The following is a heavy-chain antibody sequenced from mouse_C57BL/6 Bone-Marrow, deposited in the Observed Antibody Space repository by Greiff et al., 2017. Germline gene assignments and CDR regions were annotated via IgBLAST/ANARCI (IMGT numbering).Heavy chain of an antibody. J-gene: IGHJ2*01. CDR1: GFNIKDDY. CDR3: TGCSNCDYYFDY. V-gene: IGHV14-4*01. CDR2: IDPENGDT. Sequence: VQLKESGAELVRPGASVKLSCTASGFNIKDDYMHWVKQRPEQGLEWIGWIDPENGDTEYASKFQGKATITADTSSNTAYLQLSSLTSEDTAVYYCTGCSNCDYYFDYWGQGTTLTVSS. D-gene: IGHD2-5*01.